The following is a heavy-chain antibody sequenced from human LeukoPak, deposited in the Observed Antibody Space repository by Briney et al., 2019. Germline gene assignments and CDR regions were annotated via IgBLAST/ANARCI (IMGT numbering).Heavy chain of an antibody. CDR2: IKQDGSEK. CDR3: ARADLGGSYGY. V-gene: IGHV3-7*01. CDR1: GFTFSSYW. J-gene: IGHJ4*02. Sequence: GGSLRLSCAASGFTFSSYWMSWVRQAPGKGLEWVANIKQDGSEKYYVDSVKGRFTISRDNAKNSLYLQMSSLRAEDTAVYYCARADLGGSYGYWGQGTLVTVSS. D-gene: IGHD1-26*01.